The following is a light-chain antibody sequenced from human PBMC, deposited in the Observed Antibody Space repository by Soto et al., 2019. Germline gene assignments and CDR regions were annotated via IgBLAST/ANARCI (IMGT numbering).Light chain of an antibody. CDR2: GAS. J-gene: IGKJ4*01. CDR3: QHYRTS. Sequence: EIVLTQSPGTLSLSPGERVTLSCRASQSVSSSYLAWYQQKPGQAPRLLIYGASSRATGIPDRFSGSGSGTDFTLTLTRLEPEDFAVYYCQHYRTSFGGGTKVEIK. V-gene: IGKV3-20*01. CDR1: QSVSSSY.